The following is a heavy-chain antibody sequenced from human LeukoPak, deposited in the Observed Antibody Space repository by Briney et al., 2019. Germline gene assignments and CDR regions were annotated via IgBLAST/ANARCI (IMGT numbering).Heavy chain of an antibody. D-gene: IGHD1-26*01. Sequence: SGPTPETPTHTLTLPFNHPGYALTTRGVGVGSIRQSTGTALGKHEIIYRHDNKSYSPFQKSSLTITKDTSKNHEVLSMSNINPVDTATYYCAHSGSGSFGCFDPCGQGTLVTVSS. CDR3: AHSGSGSFGCFDP. V-gene: IGHV2-5*01. J-gene: IGHJ5*02. CDR1: GYALTTRGVG. CDR2: IYRHDNK.